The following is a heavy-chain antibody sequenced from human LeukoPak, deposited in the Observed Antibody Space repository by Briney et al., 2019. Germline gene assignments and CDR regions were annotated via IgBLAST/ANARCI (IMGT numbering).Heavy chain of an antibody. CDR2: IKQDGSEK. D-gene: IGHD1-14*01. CDR1: GFTFNSYS. Sequence: GGSLRLSCAASGFTFNSYSMNWVRQAPGKGLEWVANIKQDGSEKYYVDSVKGRFTISRDNAKNSLYLQMNSLRAEDTAVYYCAKDSPTRTGSYYMDVWGKGTTVTISS. V-gene: IGHV3-7*03. CDR3: AKDSPTRTGSYYMDV. J-gene: IGHJ6*03.